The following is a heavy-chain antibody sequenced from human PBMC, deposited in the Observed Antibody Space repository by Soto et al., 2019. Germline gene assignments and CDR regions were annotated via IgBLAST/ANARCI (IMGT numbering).Heavy chain of an antibody. V-gene: IGHV3-23*01. D-gene: IGHD3-22*01. CDR1: GFTFSSYA. Sequence: PGGSLRLSCAASGFTFSSYAMSWVRQAPGKGLEWVSAISGSGGSTYYADSVKGRFTISRDNSKNTLYLQMNSLRAEDTAVYYFSIGPHYYDSTGYSYYRDSWGQGTRVTVSS. J-gene: IGHJ4*02. CDR3: SIGPHYYDSTGYSYYRDS. CDR2: ISGSGGST.